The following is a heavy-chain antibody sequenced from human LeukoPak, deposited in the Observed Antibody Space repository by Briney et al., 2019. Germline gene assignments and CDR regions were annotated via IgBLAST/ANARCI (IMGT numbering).Heavy chain of an antibody. Sequence: ASVKVSCKASDYTFTSYGISWVRQAPGQGLEWMGWISAYNGNTNSAQKFQGRVTMTRDTSISTAYMELSRLTSDDTAVYYCARAGPFYSGNYLGFWGQGTLVTVSS. V-gene: IGHV1-18*01. CDR1: DYTFTSYG. CDR2: ISAYNGNT. D-gene: IGHD1-26*01. J-gene: IGHJ4*02. CDR3: ARAGPFYSGNYLGF.